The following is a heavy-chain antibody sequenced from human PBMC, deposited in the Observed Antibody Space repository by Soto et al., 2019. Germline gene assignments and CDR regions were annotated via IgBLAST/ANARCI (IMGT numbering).Heavy chain of an antibody. Sequence: GGSLRLSCAASGFTFSSYAMSWVRQAPGKGLEWVSAISGSGVSTYYADSVKGRFTISRDNSKNTLHLQMNSLRAEDTAVYYCAKSGELLYPPDYWGQGSLVTVSS. CDR2: ISGSGVST. CDR3: AKSGELLYPPDY. CDR1: GFTFSSYA. D-gene: IGHD3-10*01. J-gene: IGHJ4*02. V-gene: IGHV3-23*01.